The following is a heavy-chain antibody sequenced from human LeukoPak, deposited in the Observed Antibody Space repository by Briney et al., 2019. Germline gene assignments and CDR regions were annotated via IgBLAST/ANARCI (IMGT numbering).Heavy chain of an antibody. V-gene: IGHV4-4*07. D-gene: IGHD1-26*01. CDR1: VVSMNGYY. CDR3: ARQFLVGSTFHAFDL. CDR2: VDSSGNT. Sequence: PSETLSLTCSVSVVSMNGYYWSWLRQSAGNRLEWTGHVDSSGNTNYNPSLESRVTMSVDTSKKQFSLKLTSVTAADMAVYFCARQFLVGSTFHAFDLWGQGTRVTVSS. J-gene: IGHJ3*01.